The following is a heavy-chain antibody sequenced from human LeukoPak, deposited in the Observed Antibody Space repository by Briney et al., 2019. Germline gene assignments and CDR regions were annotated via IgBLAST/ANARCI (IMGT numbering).Heavy chain of an antibody. J-gene: IGHJ4*02. CDR3: ARDTGTYYFDY. Sequence: SETLSLTCTVSGGSISSYYWSWIRQPPGKGLEWIGYIYYSGSTNYNPSLKSRVTISVDTSKNQFSLKLSSVTAADTAVYYCARDTGTYYFDYWGQGTLVTASS. CDR1: GGSISSYY. D-gene: IGHD1/OR15-1a*01. V-gene: IGHV4-59*12. CDR2: IYYSGST.